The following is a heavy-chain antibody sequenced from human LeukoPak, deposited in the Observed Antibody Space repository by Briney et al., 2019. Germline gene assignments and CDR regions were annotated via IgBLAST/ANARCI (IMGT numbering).Heavy chain of an antibody. D-gene: IGHD1-20*01. CDR1: GFTFGSYA. CDR2: ISASGGSS. V-gene: IGHV3-23*01. Sequence: PGGSRSFSLAASGFTFGSYAMSWAGQAPGKGLEGVLGISASGGSSYYADSVKGRFTISRDNSKNTLYLQMDSLRAEDTAVYYCAKDRITGTPYYFDYWGQGTLVTVSS. J-gene: IGHJ4*02. CDR3: AKDRITGTPYYFDY.